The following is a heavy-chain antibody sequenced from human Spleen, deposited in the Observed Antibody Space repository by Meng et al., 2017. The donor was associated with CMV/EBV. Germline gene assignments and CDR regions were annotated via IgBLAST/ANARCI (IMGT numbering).Heavy chain of an antibody. CDR2: IRYDGTTK. D-gene: IGHD3-10*01. J-gene: IGHJ4*02. CDR3: ARDHSNYYGSGSYYAN. Sequence: GESLKISCAASGFTFSNYGMHWVRQAPGKGLEWVAFIRYDGTTKYYADSVKGRFTISRDNSKNTLYLQMNSLRAEDTAVYYCARDHSNYYGSGSYYANWGQGTLVTVSS. CDR1: GFTFSNYG. V-gene: IGHV3-30*02.